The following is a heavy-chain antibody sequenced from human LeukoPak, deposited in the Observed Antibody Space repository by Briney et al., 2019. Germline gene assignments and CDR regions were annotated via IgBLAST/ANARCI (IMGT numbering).Heavy chain of an antibody. CDR1: GFTFSSYA. V-gene: IGHV3-23*01. Sequence: GGSLRLSRAASGFTFSSYAMSWVRQAPGKGLEWVSAISGSGGSTYYADSVKGRFTISRDNSKNTLYLQMNSLRSEDTALYYCARDQGSGYSGRSDFDYWGQGTLVTVSS. D-gene: IGHD5-12*01. J-gene: IGHJ4*02. CDR3: ARDQGSGYSGRSDFDY. CDR2: ISGSGGST.